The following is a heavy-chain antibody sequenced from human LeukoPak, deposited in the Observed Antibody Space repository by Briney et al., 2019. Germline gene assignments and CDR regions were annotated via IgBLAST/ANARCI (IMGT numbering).Heavy chain of an antibody. CDR2: IYHSGST. V-gene: IGHV4-38-2*02. CDR1: GYSISSGYY. J-gene: IGHJ3*02. CDR3: ARDRLEWLHMDAFDI. Sequence: PSETLSLTCAVSGYSISSGYYWGWIRQPPGKGLEWIGSIYHSGSTYYNPSLKSRVTISVDTSKNQFSLKLSSVTAADTAVYYCARDRLEWLHMDAFDIWGQGTMVTVSS. D-gene: IGHD3-3*01.